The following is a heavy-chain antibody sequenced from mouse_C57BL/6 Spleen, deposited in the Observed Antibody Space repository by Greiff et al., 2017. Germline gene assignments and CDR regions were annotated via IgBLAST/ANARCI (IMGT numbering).Heavy chain of an antibody. CDR1: GYTFTSYW. CDR2: IDPSDSYP. J-gene: IGHJ2*01. Sequence: QVQLQQPGAELVMPGASVKLSCKASGYTFTSYWMHWVKQRPGQGLEWIGEIDPSDSYPNYNQKFKGKSTLAVDKSSSTAYMQLSSLTSEDSAVYYWARRWDVGYFDYWGQGTTLTVSS. V-gene: IGHV1-69*01. CDR3: ARRWDVGYFDY. D-gene: IGHD4-1*01.